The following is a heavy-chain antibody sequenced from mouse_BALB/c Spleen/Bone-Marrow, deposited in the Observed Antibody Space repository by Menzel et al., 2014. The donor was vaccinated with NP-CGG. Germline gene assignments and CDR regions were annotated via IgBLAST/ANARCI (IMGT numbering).Heavy chain of an antibody. V-gene: IGHV4-1*02. Sequence: DVHLVESGGGLVQPGGSLKLSCAASGFDFSRYWMSWVRQAPGKGLEWIGEINPDSSTINYTPSLEDKFIISRDNAKNTLYLQKSKVRSEDTALYYCTRLHYYGYSAYWGQGTLVTVST. D-gene: IGHD1-2*01. J-gene: IGHJ3*01. CDR1: GFDFSRYW. CDR3: TRLHYYGYSAY. CDR2: INPDSSTI.